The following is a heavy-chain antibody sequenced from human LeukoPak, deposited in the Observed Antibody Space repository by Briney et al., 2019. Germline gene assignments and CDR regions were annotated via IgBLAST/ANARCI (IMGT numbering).Heavy chain of an antibody. CDR2: ISPYNGNT. CDR1: GYTFTNYP. V-gene: IGHV1-18*03. J-gene: IGHJ3*02. CDR3: ARAQRQWYTSDAFDI. Sequence: ASVTVSCKASGYTFTNYPITWVRQAPGQGLEWMGWISPYNGNTNYAQKFQGRVTMTTDTSTSTVYLEVTSQRSDDMAVYFCARAQRQWYTSDAFDIWGQGTMLTVSS. D-gene: IGHD6-19*01.